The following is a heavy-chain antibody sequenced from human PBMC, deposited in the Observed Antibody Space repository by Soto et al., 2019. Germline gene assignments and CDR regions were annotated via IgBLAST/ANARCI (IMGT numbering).Heavy chain of an antibody. D-gene: IGHD1-26*01. CDR3: ARRGGSYYFSPDAFDI. V-gene: IGHV5-51*01. CDR1: GYSFTSYW. Sequence: GESLKISCKGSGYSFTSYWIGWVRQMPGKGLEWMGIIYPGDSDTRYSPSFQGQVTISADKSISTAYLQWSSLKASDTAMYYCARRGGSYYFSPDAFDIWGQGTMVTVSS. J-gene: IGHJ3*02. CDR2: IYPGDSDT.